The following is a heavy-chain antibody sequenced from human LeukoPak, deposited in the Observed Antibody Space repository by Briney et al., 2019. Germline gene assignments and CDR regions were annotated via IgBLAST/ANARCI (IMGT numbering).Heavy chain of an antibody. CDR2: ISGSGGST. J-gene: IGHJ4*02. Sequence: GGSLRLVCAAAGFTFGSYAMSWVRQAPRKGLEWVSAISGSGGSTYYADSVKGRFTISRDNSKNTLYLQMNSLRAEDTAVYYCAKGGVDIVVVVAATQVYYWGQGTLVTVSS. V-gene: IGHV3-23*01. CDR1: GFTFGSYA. CDR3: AKGGVDIVVVVAATQVYY. D-gene: IGHD2-15*01.